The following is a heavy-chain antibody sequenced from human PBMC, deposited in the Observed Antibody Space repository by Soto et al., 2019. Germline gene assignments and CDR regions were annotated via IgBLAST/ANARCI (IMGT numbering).Heavy chain of an antibody. Sequence: GASVKVSCKASGYTFTNFGISWVRQSPGQGLEWMGWISAYNGNTNYAQKFQGRVTMTTDTSTSTAYMELRSLRSDDTAVYYCARGSSYDFWSGYYKMLDYWGQGTLVTVSS. CDR3: ARGSSYDFWSGYYKMLDY. CDR2: ISAYNGNT. CDR1: GYTFTNFG. J-gene: IGHJ4*02. D-gene: IGHD3-3*01. V-gene: IGHV1-18*01.